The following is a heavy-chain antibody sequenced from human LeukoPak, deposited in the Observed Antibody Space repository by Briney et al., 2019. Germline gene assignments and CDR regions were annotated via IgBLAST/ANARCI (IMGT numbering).Heavy chain of an antibody. J-gene: IGHJ4*02. D-gene: IGHD3-16*01. CDR2: IYYSGST. CDR1: GVSISSYY. V-gene: IGHV4-59*01. Sequence: SETLSLTCTVSGVSISSYYWSWIRQPPGKGLEWLGHIYYSGSTNYNPSLKSRVTISVDTSKNQFSLKLSSVTAADTAVYYCASTVLGGSPPYYFDYWGQGTLVTVSS. CDR3: ASTVLGGSPPYYFDY.